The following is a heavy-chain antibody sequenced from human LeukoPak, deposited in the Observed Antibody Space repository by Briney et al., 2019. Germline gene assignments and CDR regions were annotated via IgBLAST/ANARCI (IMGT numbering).Heavy chain of an antibody. CDR1: GFTFSSYW. CDR3: ANLDWNYGDDY. D-gene: IGHD1-7*01. J-gene: IGHJ4*02. Sequence: PGGSLRLSCAASGFTFSSYWMHWVRQAPGKGQVWVSRINSDGSSTSYADSVKGRFTISRDNAKNTLYLQMNSLRAEDTAVYYCANLDWNYGDDYWGQGTLVTVSS. CDR2: INSDGSST. V-gene: IGHV3-74*01.